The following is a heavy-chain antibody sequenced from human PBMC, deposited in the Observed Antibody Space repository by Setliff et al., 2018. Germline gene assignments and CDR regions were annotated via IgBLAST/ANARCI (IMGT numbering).Heavy chain of an antibody. CDR2: IYYTGSA. J-gene: IGHJ5*02. V-gene: IGHV4-59*05. CDR3: SRGPSKVQFDT. D-gene: IGHD4-4*01. CDR1: GCSISSYY. Sequence: SETLSLTCSVSGCSISSYYWSWIRQPPGKGLEWIGSIYYTGSADYNPSLKRRVTLSVDTSKNQLSLKLSSVTAADTALYYCSRGPSKVQFDTWGRGIPVTVSS.